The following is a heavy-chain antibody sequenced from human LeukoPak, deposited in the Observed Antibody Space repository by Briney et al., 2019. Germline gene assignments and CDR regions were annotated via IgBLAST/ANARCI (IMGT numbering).Heavy chain of an antibody. Sequence: GGSLRLSCAASGFTFNSYGMHWVRQAPGKGLEWVAAMSYDRYNKYHADSVKGRFTISRDNSKNTLYLQMNSLRPEDTAMYYCTESHAEFGDYEEHDAFEIWGQGTMVTVSS. CDR1: GFTFNSYG. V-gene: IGHV3-30*18. D-gene: IGHD4-17*01. CDR2: MSYDRYNK. CDR3: TESHAEFGDYEEHDAFEI. J-gene: IGHJ3*02.